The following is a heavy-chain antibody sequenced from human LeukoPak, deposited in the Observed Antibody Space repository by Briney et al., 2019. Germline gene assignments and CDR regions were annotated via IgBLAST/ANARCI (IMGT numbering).Heavy chain of an antibody. CDR1: GFPFSNAW. CDR2: VFYNGRT. V-gene: IGHV4-59*08. CDR3: ASGNYYQDY. D-gene: IGHD1-26*01. Sequence: GSLRLSCAASGFPFSNAWMTWIRQPPGKGLEWIGYVFYNGRTSYNPSLKSRVTISADTSKNQFSLKMNSVTAADTAVYYCASGNYYQDYWGQGTVVTVSP. J-gene: IGHJ4*02.